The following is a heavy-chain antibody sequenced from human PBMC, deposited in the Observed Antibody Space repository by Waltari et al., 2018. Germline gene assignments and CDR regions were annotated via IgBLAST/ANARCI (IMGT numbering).Heavy chain of an antibody. CDR3: ARIRLAVAGTRSWYFDY. D-gene: IGHD6-19*01. CDR2: IDWDDDK. Sequence: QVTLRESGPALVKPTQTLTLTCTFSGFSLSTSGMCVSWIRQPPGKALEWLALIDWDDDKYYSTSLKTRRTISKDTSKNQVVLTMTNMDPVDTATYYCARIRLAVAGTRSWYFDYWGQGTLVTVSS. CDR1: GFSLSTSGMC. J-gene: IGHJ4*02. V-gene: IGHV2-70*01.